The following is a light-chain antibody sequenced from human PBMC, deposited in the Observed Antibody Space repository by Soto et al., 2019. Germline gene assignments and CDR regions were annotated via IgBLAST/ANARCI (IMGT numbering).Light chain of an antibody. Sequence: DIQMTQSPSSLSASVGDRVTITCRASQSISSYLNWYQQKPGEAPKLQIYAASSLQSGVPSRFSGSGYGTDFTLTISSLQPEDFATYYCQQSYSTPRYTFGQGTKLEIK. CDR1: QSISSY. CDR2: AAS. CDR3: QQSYSTPRYT. V-gene: IGKV1-39*01. J-gene: IGKJ2*01.